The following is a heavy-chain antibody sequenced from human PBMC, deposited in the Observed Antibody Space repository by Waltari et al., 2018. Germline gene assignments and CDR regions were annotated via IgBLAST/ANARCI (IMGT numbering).Heavy chain of an antibody. CDR3: ASCSSTSCYVGGLDY. Sequence: QVQLVQSGAEVKKPGASVKVSCKASGYTFTGSYMHWVRQAPGQGLEWMGWINTNSGGTNYAQKFQGRVTMTRDTSISTAYMELSRLRSDDTAVYYCASCSSTSCYVGGLDYWGQGTLVTVSS. CDR1: GYTFTGSY. J-gene: IGHJ4*02. CDR2: INTNSGGT. V-gene: IGHV1-2*02. D-gene: IGHD2-2*01.